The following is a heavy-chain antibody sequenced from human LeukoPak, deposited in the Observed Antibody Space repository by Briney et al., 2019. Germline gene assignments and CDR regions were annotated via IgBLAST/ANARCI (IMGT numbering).Heavy chain of an antibody. CDR1: GGSISSSNHY. V-gene: IGHV4-39*01. CDR2: MYYSGST. D-gene: IGHD2-21*02. Sequence: SETLSLTCTVSGGSISSSNHYWGWIRQPPGKGLEWIGTMYYSGSTYYNPSLKSRVTISVDTSKNQFSLKLSSVTAADTAVYYCARAPYLSGGDWGYFDYWGQGTLVTVSS. CDR3: ARAPYLSGGDWGYFDY. J-gene: IGHJ4*02.